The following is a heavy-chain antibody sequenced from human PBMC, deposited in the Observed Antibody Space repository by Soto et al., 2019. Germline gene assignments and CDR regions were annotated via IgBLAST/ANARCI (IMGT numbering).Heavy chain of an antibody. V-gene: IGHV3-74*01. D-gene: IGHD6-19*01. CDR3: ASLPQGVSPVPGNEGPDY. CDR1: GFTFTNYW. CDR2: INPDGSTT. J-gene: IGHJ4*02. Sequence: EVQLVESGGDLVQPGGSLRLSCAASGFTFTNYWMHWVRQAPGRGLLWISRINPDGSTTFYADSVKGRFTISRDNAKNTLSLQMNSLRGEDTAVYYCASLPQGVSPVPGNEGPDYWGQGTLVTVSS.